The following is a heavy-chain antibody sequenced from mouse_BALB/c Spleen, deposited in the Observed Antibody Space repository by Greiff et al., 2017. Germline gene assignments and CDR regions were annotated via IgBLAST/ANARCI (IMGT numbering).Heavy chain of an antibody. CDR3: ARTDGYLDY. V-gene: IGHV7-3*02. J-gene: IGHJ2*01. CDR2: IRNKANGYTT. Sequence: DVMLVESGGGLVQPGGSLRLSCATSGFTFTDYYMSWVRQPPGKALEWLGFIRNKANGYTTEYSASVKGRFTISRDNSQSNLYLQMNTLRAEDSATYYCARTDGYLDYWGQGTTLTVSS. CDR1: GFTFTDYY.